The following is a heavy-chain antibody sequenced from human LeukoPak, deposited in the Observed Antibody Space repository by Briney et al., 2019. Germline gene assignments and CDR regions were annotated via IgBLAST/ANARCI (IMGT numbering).Heavy chain of an antibody. CDR3: AKSPRYCSSTSCYSIFDY. CDR1: GFTFSSYA. V-gene: IGHV3-23*01. Sequence: PGGSLRLSCAASGFTFSSYAMSWVRQAPGKGLEWVSAINGSGGSTYYADSVKGRFTISRDNSKNTLYLQMNSLRAEDTAVYYCAKSPRYCSSTSCYSIFDYWGQGTLVTVSS. D-gene: IGHD2-2*01. CDR2: INGSGGST. J-gene: IGHJ4*02.